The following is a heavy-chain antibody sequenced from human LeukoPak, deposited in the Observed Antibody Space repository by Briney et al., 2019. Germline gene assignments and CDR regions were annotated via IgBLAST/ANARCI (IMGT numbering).Heavy chain of an antibody. CDR1: GGSFSGYY. CDR3: ARARTMVRGVIIVYYYYGMDV. D-gene: IGHD3-10*01. CDR2: INHSGST. Sequence: SETLSLTCAVYGGSFSGYYWGWIRQPPGKGLEWIGEINHSGSTNYNPSLKSRVTISVDTSKNQFSLKLSSVTAADTAVYYCARARTMVRGVIIVYYYYGMDVWGQGTTVTVSS. V-gene: IGHV4-34*01. J-gene: IGHJ6*02.